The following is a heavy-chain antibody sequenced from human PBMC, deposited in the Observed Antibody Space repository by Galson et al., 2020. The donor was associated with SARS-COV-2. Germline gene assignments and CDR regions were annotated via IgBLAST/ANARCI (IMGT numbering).Heavy chain of an antibody. V-gene: IGHV4-59*01. CDR3: ARGREWLDY. CDR2: IYYSGST. J-gene: IGHJ4*02. D-gene: IGHD2-8*01. CDR1: GGSISSYY. Sequence: ASASLSLTCPVSGGSISSYYWSWIRQPPGKGLEWIGYIYYSGSTNYNPSLKSRVTISVDTSKNQFSLKLSSVTAADTAVYYCARGREWLDYWGQGTLVTVSS.